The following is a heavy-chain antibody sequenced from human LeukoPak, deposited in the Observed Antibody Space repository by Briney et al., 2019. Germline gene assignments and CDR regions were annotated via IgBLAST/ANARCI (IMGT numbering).Heavy chain of an antibody. Sequence: SETLSLTCTVSGGSISSGSYYWSWIRQPAGKGLEWIGRIYTSGSTNYNPSLKSRVTISVDTSKNQFSLKLSSVTAADTAVYSCARGSYSYGNAFDYWGQGTLVTVSS. CDR3: ARGSYSYGNAFDY. J-gene: IGHJ4*02. D-gene: IGHD5-18*01. CDR2: IYTSGST. CDR1: GGSISSGSYY. V-gene: IGHV4-61*02.